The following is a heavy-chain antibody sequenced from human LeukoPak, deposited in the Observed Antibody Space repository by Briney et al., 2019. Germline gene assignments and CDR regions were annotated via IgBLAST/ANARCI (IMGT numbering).Heavy chain of an antibody. J-gene: IGHJ3*02. CDR1: GYSFTSYW. CDR3: ARHDSSGYSRDAFDI. V-gene: IGHV5-51*01. Sequence: GESLTISCQASGYSFTSYWIGWVRQMPGKGLEWMGIIYPGDSDTRYSPSFQGQVTISADKSISTAYLQWSSLKASDTAMYYCARHDSSGYSRDAFDIWGQGTMVTVSS. D-gene: IGHD3-22*01. CDR2: IYPGDSDT.